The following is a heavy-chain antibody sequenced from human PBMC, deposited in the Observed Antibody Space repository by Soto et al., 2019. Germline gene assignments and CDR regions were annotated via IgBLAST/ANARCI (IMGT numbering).Heavy chain of an antibody. V-gene: IGHV4-34*01. J-gene: IGHJ4*02. D-gene: IGHD6-19*01. CDR3: ARIHGPSGNYELDV. CDR2: INHSGST. Sequence: SETLSLTCAVYGGSFSGYYWTWIRQPPGTGLEWIGEINHSGSTNYNPSLKSRVTISVDTSKNQFSLKLTSVTAADTATYYCARIHGPSGNYELDVWGQGTLVTVSS. CDR1: GGSFSGYY.